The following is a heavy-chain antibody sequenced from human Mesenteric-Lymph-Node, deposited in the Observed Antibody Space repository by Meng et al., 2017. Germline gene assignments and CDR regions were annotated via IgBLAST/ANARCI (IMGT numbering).Heavy chain of an antibody. D-gene: IGHD3-10*01. CDR3: ARASYGSGSPLGESWFDP. CDR1: CGSISSGGYY. V-gene: IGHV4-31*03. CDR2: IHSSGST. J-gene: IGHJ5*02. Sequence: VQLQESGPGLVKPSQSPPLTCPVSCGSISSGGYYWSWIHQHPGKGLEWIGYIHSSGSTYYNPSLRSRLTISVDTSKNQFSLKLSSVTAADTAVYYCARASYGSGSPLGESWFDPWGQGTLVTVSS.